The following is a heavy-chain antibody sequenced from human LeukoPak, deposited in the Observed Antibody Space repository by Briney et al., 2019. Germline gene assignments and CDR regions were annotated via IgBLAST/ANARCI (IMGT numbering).Heavy chain of an antibody. Sequence: SVKVSCKASGGTFSSYAINWVRQAPGQGLEWMGGFIPIFGTANSAKKFQGRVTITADESTSTAYMELSSLRSEDTAVYYCARGPSHYGDYNYFDYWGQGTLVTVSS. J-gene: IGHJ4*02. D-gene: IGHD4-17*01. CDR1: GGTFSSYA. CDR2: FIPIFGTA. V-gene: IGHV1-69*13. CDR3: ARGPSHYGDYNYFDY.